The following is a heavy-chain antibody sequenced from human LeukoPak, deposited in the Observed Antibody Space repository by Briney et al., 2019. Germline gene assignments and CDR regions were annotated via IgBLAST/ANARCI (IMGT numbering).Heavy chain of an antibody. V-gene: IGHV3-9*01. J-gene: IGHJ4*02. CDR3: AKDPYYDILTGFDY. CDR2: ISWNSGSI. D-gene: IGHD3-9*01. Sequence: GRSLRLSCAASGFTFDDYAMHWVRQAPGKGLEWVSGISWNSGSIGYADSVKGRFTISRDNAKNSLCLQMNSLRAEDTALCYCAKDPYYDILTGFDYWGQGTLVTVSS. CDR1: GFTFDDYA.